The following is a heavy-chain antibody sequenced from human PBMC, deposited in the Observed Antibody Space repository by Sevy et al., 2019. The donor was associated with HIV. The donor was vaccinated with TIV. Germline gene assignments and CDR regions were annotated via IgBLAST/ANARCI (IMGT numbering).Heavy chain of an antibody. CDR3: ASGRGEMATIPIDY. Sequence: GGSLRLSCAASGFTFSSYSMSWVRQAPGKGLEWVSSISSSSSYIYYADSVKGRFTISRDNAKNSLYLQMNSLRAEDTVVYYCASGRGEMATIPIDYWGQGTLVTVSS. J-gene: IGHJ4*02. V-gene: IGHV3-21*01. CDR1: GFTFSSYS. D-gene: IGHD5-12*01. CDR2: ISSSSSYI.